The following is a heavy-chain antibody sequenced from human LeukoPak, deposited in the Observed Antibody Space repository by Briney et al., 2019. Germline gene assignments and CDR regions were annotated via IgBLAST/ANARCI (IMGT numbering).Heavy chain of an antibody. CDR3: ARGHCGGDCFFPVDY. J-gene: IGHJ4*02. D-gene: IGHD2-21*02. CDR1: GFTVSSYS. CDR2: ISSSSGTI. V-gene: IGHV3-48*02. Sequence: GGSLRLSCAASGFTVSSYSMNWVRPAPGKGLEWGSYISSSSGTIYYADSVKGRFTISRDNAKNSLYLQMNSLRDEDTAVYYCARGHCGGDCFFPVDYWGQGTLVTVSS.